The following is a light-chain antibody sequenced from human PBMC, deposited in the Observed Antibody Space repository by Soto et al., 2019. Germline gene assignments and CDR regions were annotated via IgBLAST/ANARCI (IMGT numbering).Light chain of an antibody. V-gene: IGKV3-11*01. Sequence: EIVLTQSPDTLSLSPGERATLSCRASQSIGSSLAWYQQKPGQAPRLLMYGSYHRATGIPARFSGSGSGTDFTLTISSLEPEDFAVYYCQQRSNWPPKWTFGQGTKVEIK. CDR2: GSY. J-gene: IGKJ1*01. CDR3: QQRSNWPPKWT. CDR1: QSIGSS.